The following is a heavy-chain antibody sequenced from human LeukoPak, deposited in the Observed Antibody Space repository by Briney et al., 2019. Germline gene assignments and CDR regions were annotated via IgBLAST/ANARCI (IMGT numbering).Heavy chain of an antibody. CDR3: ARDRPNYGDYYCLDY. CDR1: GGTFSSYA. V-gene: IGHV1-69*04. D-gene: IGHD4-17*01. CDR2: IIPILGIA. Sequence: ASVKVSCKASGGTFSSYAISWVRQAPGQGLEWMGRIIPILGIANYAQKLQGRVTMTADTSTSTAYMELRSLRSDDTAVYYCARDRPNYGDYYCLDYWGQGTLVTVSS. J-gene: IGHJ4*02.